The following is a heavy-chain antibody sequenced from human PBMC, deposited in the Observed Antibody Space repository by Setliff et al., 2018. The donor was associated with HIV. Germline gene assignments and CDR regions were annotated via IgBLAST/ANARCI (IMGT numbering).Heavy chain of an antibody. D-gene: IGHD2-2*01. CDR3: ARESACSSTSCPKVLDY. V-gene: IGHV1-69*13. CDR1: GGTFGIYG. Sequence: SVKVSCKASGGTFGIYGISWVRQAPGQGLEWMGGTIPMFGTANYAQKFQGRVTITADESTNTGYMELSGLRFEDTAVYYCARESACSSTSCPKVLDYWGQGTLVTVSS. CDR2: TIPMFGTA. J-gene: IGHJ4*02.